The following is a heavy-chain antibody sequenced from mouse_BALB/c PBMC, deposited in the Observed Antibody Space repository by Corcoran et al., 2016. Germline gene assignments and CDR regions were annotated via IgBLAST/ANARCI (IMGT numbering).Heavy chain of an antibody. J-gene: IGHJ1*01. CDR2: INPSTGYT. CDR1: GYIFTTYW. Sequence: QVQLQQSGAELAKPGASVKMSCKASGYIFTTYWMHWVKQRPGQGLEWIGYINPSTGYTEYNQKFKDKATLTADKSSSTAYMQLSSLTSEDSAVYYCARGATATYFDVWGAGTTVTVSS. D-gene: IGHD1-2*01. V-gene: IGHV1-7*01. CDR3: ARGATATYFDV.